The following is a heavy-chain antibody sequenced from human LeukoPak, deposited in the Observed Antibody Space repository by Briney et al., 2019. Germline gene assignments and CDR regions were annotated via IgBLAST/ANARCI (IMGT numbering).Heavy chain of an antibody. V-gene: IGHV1-46*01. CDR1: GYTFTSNY. CDR2: IYPRDGST. J-gene: IGHJ4*02. Sequence: GASVKVSCKASGYTFTSNYIHWVRQAPGQGLEWMGMIYPRDGSTSYAQKFQGRVTVTRDTPTSTVHMELSGLRSEDTAVYYCARDREGFAYWGQGTLVTVSS. CDR3: ARDREGFAY.